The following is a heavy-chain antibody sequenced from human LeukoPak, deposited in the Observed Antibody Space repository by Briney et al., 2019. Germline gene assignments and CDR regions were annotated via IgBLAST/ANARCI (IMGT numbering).Heavy chain of an antibody. CDR3: ATADSWIQDSFDY. CDR2: FDPEDGET. Sequence: ASVKVPCKVSGYTLTELSVHWVRQAPGKGLEWMGGFDPEDGETIYAQKFQGRVTMTEDTSTDTAYMELSSLRSEDTAVYYCATADSWIQDSFDYWGQGTLVTVSS. D-gene: IGHD5-18*01. CDR1: GYTLTELS. V-gene: IGHV1-24*01. J-gene: IGHJ4*02.